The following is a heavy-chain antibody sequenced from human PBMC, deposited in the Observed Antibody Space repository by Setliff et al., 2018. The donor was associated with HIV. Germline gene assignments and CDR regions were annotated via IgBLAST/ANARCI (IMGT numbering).Heavy chain of an antibody. Sequence: GASVKVSCKVSGSTLTELSMHWVRQAPGKGLEWMGSFDPEDGETIYAQKFQGRVTMTEDTSTDTAYMELSGLRSEDTAVYYCSRGHRWNYGGRYYYYRDVWGRGTTVTVS. V-gene: IGHV1-24*01. J-gene: IGHJ6*03. D-gene: IGHD1-7*01. CDR3: SRGHRWNYGGRYYYYRDV. CDR1: GSTLTELS. CDR2: FDPEDGET.